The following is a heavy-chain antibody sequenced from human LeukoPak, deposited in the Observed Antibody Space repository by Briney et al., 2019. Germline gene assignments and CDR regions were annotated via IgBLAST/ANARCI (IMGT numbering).Heavy chain of an antibody. CDR1: GFTFSSYA. CDR3: ARDGGDYGFDY. D-gene: IGHD4-17*01. Sequence: PGRSLRLSCAASGFTFSSYAMHWVRQAPGKGLEWVAVISYDGSSKYYADSVKGRFTISRDNSKNTLYLQMNSLRAEDTAVYYCARDGGDYGFDYWGQGTLVTVSS. V-gene: IGHV3-30-3*01. J-gene: IGHJ4*02. CDR2: ISYDGSSK.